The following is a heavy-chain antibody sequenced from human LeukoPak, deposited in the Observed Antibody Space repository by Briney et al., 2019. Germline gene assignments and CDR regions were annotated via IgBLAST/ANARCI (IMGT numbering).Heavy chain of an antibody. J-gene: IGHJ4*02. CDR1: GGSISSGGYY. D-gene: IGHD3-10*01. V-gene: IGHV4-31*03. Sequence: SQTLSLTCTVSGGSISSGGYYWSWLPQHPGKGLVWIGYIYYSGSTYYNPSLKSRVTISVDTSKTQFSLKLSSVTAADTAVYYCARTDSYGLTGFDYWGQGTLVTVSS. CDR3: ARTDSYGLTGFDY. CDR2: IYYSGST.